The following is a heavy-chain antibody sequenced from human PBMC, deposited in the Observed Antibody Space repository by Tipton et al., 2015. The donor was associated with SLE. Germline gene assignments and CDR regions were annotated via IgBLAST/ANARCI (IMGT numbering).Heavy chain of an antibody. V-gene: IGHV4-31*03. CDR1: GGPIISGGYY. Sequence: TLSLTCTVSGGPIISGGYYWNWIRQHPEKGLEWIGYIYYSGSTYYNPSLKSRVSMSVDTSKKQFSLSLSSVTAADTAVYYCARRDVYAIYFDSWGQGTLVTVSS. D-gene: IGHD2-8*01. CDR3: ARRDVYAIYFDS. CDR2: IYYSGST. J-gene: IGHJ4*02.